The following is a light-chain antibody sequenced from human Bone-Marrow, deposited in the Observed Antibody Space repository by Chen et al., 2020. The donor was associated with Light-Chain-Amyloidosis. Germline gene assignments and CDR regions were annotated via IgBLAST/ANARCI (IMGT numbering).Light chain of an antibody. CDR3: QQYNSYPYT. CDR2: KAS. CDR1: QSISSW. Sequence: DIQMTQSPSTLSASVGDRVTITCRASQSISSWLAWYQQKPGKAPKLLIYKASSLESGVPSRFSGSGSGTEFTLTISSLQPDDFATYCCQQYNSYPYTFGQGTKLKIK. V-gene: IGKV1-5*03. J-gene: IGKJ2*01.